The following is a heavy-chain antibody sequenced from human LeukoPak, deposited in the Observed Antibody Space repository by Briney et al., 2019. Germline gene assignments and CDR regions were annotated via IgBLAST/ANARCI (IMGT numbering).Heavy chain of an antibody. CDR1: GGSFSGYY. D-gene: IGHD5-24*01. J-gene: IGHJ4*02. CDR3: ARGRVEDY. CDR2: INHSGST. Sequence: SETPSLTCAVYGGSFSGYYWSWIRQPPGKGLEWIGEINHSGSTNYNPSLKSRVTTSVDTSKNQFSLKLSSVTAADTAVYYCARGRVEDYWGQGTLVTVSS. V-gene: IGHV4-34*01.